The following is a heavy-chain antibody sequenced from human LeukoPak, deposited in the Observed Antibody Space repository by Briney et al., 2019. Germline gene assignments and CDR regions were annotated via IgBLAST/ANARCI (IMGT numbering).Heavy chain of an antibody. Sequence: GGSLRLSCAVSGFTFNNDWMNWVRQAPGKGLEWVGRIKSTVDGGTTDLAAPVKGRFTVSRDDSENTLYLQMTSLTTEDTAVYYCTTGGNVMVAGTRAFDIWGHGTTVIVS. CDR2: IKSTVDGGTT. D-gene: IGHD6-19*01. V-gene: IGHV3-15*07. J-gene: IGHJ3*02. CDR3: TTGGNVMVAGTRAFDI. CDR1: GFTFNNDW.